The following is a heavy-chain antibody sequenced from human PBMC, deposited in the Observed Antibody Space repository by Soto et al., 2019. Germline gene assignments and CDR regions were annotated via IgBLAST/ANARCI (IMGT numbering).Heavy chain of an antibody. Sequence: QVQLQESGPGLVKPSETLSLTCAVSGGSISSHRWSWIRQPPGKGLEWIGDVHNSGSTNYNPSLKSLFTTSVDTSKNQFSLYLTSVTAADPGVYYCARVEVKPVRPLDLLYYFQYMDVWGKGTTVTVSS. CDR3: ARVEVKPVRPLDLLYYFQYMDV. CDR2: VHNSGST. V-gene: IGHV4-59*11. D-gene: IGHD1-1*01. J-gene: IGHJ6*03. CDR1: GGSISSHR.